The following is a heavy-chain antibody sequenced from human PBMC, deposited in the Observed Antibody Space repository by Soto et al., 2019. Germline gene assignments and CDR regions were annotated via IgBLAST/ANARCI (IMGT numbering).Heavy chain of an antibody. CDR3: ARLGQQLVPIYYYGMDV. V-gene: IGHV4-59*01. J-gene: IGHJ6*02. D-gene: IGHD6-13*01. CDR2: IYYSGST. Sequence: SETLSLTCTVSGGSISSYYWSWIRQPPGKGLEWIGYIYYSGSTNYNPSLKSRVTISVDTSKNQFSLKLSSVTAADTAVYYCARLGQQLVPIYYYGMDVWGQGTTVTVSS. CDR1: GGSISSYY.